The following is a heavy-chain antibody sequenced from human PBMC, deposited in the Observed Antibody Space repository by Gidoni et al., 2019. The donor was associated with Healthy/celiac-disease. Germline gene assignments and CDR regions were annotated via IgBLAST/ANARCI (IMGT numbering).Heavy chain of an antibody. Sequence: QVQLVESGGGVVQPGRSLRLSCAASGFTFSSYGMHWVRQAPGKGLEWVAVISDDGSNKYYADSVKGRFTISRDNSKNTLYLQMNSLRAEDTAVYYCAKGASYSSGWYFSAYFDYWGQGTLVTVSS. V-gene: IGHV3-30*18. D-gene: IGHD6-19*01. J-gene: IGHJ4*02. CDR1: GFTFSSYG. CDR3: AKGASYSSGWYFSAYFDY. CDR2: ISDDGSNK.